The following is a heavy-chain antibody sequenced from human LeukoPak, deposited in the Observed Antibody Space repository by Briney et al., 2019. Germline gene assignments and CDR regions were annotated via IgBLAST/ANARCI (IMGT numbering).Heavy chain of an antibody. V-gene: IGHV5-51*01. CDR3: ARHFGTGTPFDY. CDR2: TGDSDT. D-gene: IGHD3/OR15-3a*01. CDR1: GYRFSNYW. J-gene: IGHJ4*02. Sequence: GESLQTSCQGSGYRFSNYWIAWVRQVPGKGLEWMGVTGDSDTRYSPSFEGQVTMSVDKSINTAYLQWSSLKASDTAMYYCARHFGTGTPFDYWGQGTLVTVSS.